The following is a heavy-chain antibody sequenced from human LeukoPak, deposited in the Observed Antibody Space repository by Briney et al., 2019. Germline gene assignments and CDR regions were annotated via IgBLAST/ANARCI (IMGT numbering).Heavy chain of an antibody. CDR1: GVSITHYY. CDR2: SYYSGST. CDR3: ATTTSGGDAFDI. Sequence: SETLSLTCTVSGVSITHYYWTWIRQPPGKTLEWIGYSYYSGSTKYNPSLKSRVTISVDTSNNQFSLNLRSVTAADTAVYYCATTTSGGDAFDIWGQGTMVTVSS. J-gene: IGHJ3*02. D-gene: IGHD1-26*01. V-gene: IGHV4-59*01.